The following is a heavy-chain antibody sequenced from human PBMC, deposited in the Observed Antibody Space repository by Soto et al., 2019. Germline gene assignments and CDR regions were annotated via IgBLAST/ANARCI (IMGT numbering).Heavy chain of an antibody. CDR1: GFTFSDYY. CDR3: ARDPSTTGYYGLDV. V-gene: IGHV3-53*01. J-gene: IGHJ6*02. Sequence: GGSRRLSCEGSGFTFSDYYISWVRQAPGKGLEWVSVIYSGGVTYYPDSVKGRFTTIRDTSKNTVYLQMNSLRADDTAMYYCARDPSTTGYYGLDVWGQGTTVTVSS. CDR2: IYSGGVT.